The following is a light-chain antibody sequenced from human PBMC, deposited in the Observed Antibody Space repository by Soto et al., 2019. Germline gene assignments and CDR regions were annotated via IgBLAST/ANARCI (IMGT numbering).Light chain of an antibody. CDR2: GAS. J-gene: IGKJ5*01. Sequence: EIVMTQSPVTLSVSPGERATLSCRASQSVSSNLAWYQQKVGQAPRLLVYGASIRAPGVPARFSGSGSGTDFTLTITRLEPEDSAMYYCQQYGSSGGITFGHGTRLEIK. CDR1: QSVSSN. V-gene: IGKV3-20*01. CDR3: QQYGSSGGIT.